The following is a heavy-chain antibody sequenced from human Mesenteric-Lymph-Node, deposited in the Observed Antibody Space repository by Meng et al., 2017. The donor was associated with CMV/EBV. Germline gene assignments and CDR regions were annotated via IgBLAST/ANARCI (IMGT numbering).Heavy chain of an antibody. D-gene: IGHD1-26*01. V-gene: IGHV3-23*01. J-gene: IGHJ3*02. CDR3: AKWTRYNGRGIDGFDI. CDR2: ISTDGGAT. Sequence: GESLKISCAASGFTFSSYAMTWVRQAPGKGLEWVSSISTDGGATYYPDPVKGRFTISRDNSKNTLYLQMNSLRVEDAAAYYCAKWTRYNGRGIDGFDIWGQGTLVTVSS. CDR1: GFTFSSYA.